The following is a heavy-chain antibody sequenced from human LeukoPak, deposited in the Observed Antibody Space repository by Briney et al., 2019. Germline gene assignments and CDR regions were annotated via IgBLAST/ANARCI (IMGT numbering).Heavy chain of an antibody. J-gene: IGHJ4*02. Sequence: PGGSLRLSCAASGFTFSDYYMSWIRQAPGKGLELVSYISGSGSTIYYADSVKGRFTISRDDAKNSLYLQMNSQRAEDTAVYYCARDLDYGVYADYWGQGTLVTVSS. CDR2: ISGSGSTI. D-gene: IGHD4-17*01. V-gene: IGHV3-11*01. CDR3: ARDLDYGVYADY. CDR1: GFTFSDYY.